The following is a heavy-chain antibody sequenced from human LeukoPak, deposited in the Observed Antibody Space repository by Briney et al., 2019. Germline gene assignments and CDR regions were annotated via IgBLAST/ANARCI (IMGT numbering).Heavy chain of an antibody. Sequence: GGSLRLSCAASGFTFSSYSMNWVRQTPGKGLEWVSYIGTSSSIIYYADSVKGGFTISRDNAKNSLYLQMNSLRDEDAAVYYCARHDYAGNSGDYWGQGTLVTVSS. J-gene: IGHJ4*02. CDR3: ARHDYAGNSGDY. CDR1: GFTFSSYS. D-gene: IGHD4-23*01. CDR2: IGTSSSII. V-gene: IGHV3-48*02.